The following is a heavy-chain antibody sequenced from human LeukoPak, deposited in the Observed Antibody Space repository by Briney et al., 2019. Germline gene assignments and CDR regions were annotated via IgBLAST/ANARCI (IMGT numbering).Heavy chain of an antibody. CDR3: ARSKAVGGAGWLDP. CDR1: GYTLTNYD. V-gene: IGHV1-8*01. Sequence: ASVMVSCKASGYTLTNYDINWVRQATGRGLEWMGWMNPRSGDTRYSQKFQGRLTIARNTSMNTAYMELSSLKSEDTAVYYCARSKAVGGAGWLDPWGQGTLVIVSS. CDR2: MNPRSGDT. J-gene: IGHJ5*02. D-gene: IGHD6-19*01.